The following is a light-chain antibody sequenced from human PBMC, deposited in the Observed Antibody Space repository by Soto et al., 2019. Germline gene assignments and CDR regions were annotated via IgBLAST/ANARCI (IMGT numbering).Light chain of an antibody. J-gene: IGKJ2*01. CDR3: QQYESTPPT. CDR1: QSVLYSSNNKNY. CDR2: WAS. V-gene: IGKV4-1*01. Sequence: DIVMTQSPDSLAVSLGERATINCKSSQSVLYSSNNKNYLAWYQQRPGQPPKLLIYWASTRESGVPDRFSGSWSGTDFTLTITRLQAEDVAVYYCQQYESTPPTFGQGTKVEIK.